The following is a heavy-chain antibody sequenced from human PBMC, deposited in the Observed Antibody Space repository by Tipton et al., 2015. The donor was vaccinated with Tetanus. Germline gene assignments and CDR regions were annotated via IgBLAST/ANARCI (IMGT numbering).Heavy chain of an antibody. J-gene: IGHJ2*01. CDR3: ARRRSAVLSGGYHWYFDL. D-gene: IGHD3-3*01. V-gene: IGHV5-51*01. CDR1: GYNFTKYW. CDR2: IDPGDSET. Sequence: QLVQSGAEMKKPGESLRISCKGSGYNFTKYWIGWVRQMPGKGLEWMGIIDPGDSETKYGPSFRGQVIISADKSISTTYLQWGSLTASDTAIYYCARRRSAVLSGGYHWYFDLWGRGTMVTVSS.